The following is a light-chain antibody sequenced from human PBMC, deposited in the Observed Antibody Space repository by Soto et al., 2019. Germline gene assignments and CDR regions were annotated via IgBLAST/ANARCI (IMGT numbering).Light chain of an antibody. CDR1: QSISSS. J-gene: IGKJ1*01. CDR3: QQYNEWPRT. CDR2: GAS. Sequence: EIVLTQSPATLSVSPGERAALSCRASQSISSSLAWYQQIPGQAPRLLIYGASTSATGIPARFSGSGSGTEFTLTISSLQSEDFAVYYCQQYNEWPRTFGQGTKVEIK. V-gene: IGKV3-15*01.